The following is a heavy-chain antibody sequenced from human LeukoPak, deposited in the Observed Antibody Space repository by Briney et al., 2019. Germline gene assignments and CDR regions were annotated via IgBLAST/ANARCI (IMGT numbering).Heavy chain of an antibody. V-gene: IGHV1-8*02. CDR3: ARLPKYSRPLDY. D-gene: IGHD6-6*01. Sequence: ASVKVSCKASGGTLSSYDINWVRQATGQGLEWMGWMNPNSGNTAYAQKFQGRVTMSRDTSISTAYMELSSLRSEDTAVYYCARLPKYSRPLDYWGQGTLVTVSS. CDR1: GGTLSSYD. CDR2: MNPNSGNT. J-gene: IGHJ4*02.